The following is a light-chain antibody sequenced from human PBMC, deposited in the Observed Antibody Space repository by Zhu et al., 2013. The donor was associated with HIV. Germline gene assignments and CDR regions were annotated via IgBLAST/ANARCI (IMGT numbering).Light chain of an antibody. CDR1: QSVSSSY. CDR3: QQRSNWPLGS. Sequence: EIVLTQSPGTLSLSPGERATLSCRASQSVSSSYLAWYQQKPGQAPRLLIYGASSRATGIPDRFSGSGSGTDFTLTISRLEPEDFAVYYCQQRSNWPLGSFGQGTKLEIK. J-gene: IGKJ2*03. V-gene: IGKV3D-20*02. CDR2: GAS.